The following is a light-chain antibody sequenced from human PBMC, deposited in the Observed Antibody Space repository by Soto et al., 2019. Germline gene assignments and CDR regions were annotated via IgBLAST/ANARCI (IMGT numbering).Light chain of an antibody. J-gene: IGKJ2*01. CDR3: QQYNSSPPMYT. CDR2: GAS. Sequence: VLTQSPVTLSLSPGDRATLSCRTSQSITSSYLAWYQQRPGQAPRLLIYGASSRATGIPDRFSGSGSGTDFTLTISRLEPEDFAVYYCQQYNSSPPMYTLGQGTKLEIK. CDR1: QSITSSY. V-gene: IGKV3-20*01.